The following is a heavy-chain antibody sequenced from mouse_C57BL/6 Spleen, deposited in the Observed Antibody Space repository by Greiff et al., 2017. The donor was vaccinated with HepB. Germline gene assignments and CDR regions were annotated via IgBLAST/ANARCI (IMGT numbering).Heavy chain of an antibody. Sequence: QVTLKESGPGILQPSQTLSLTCSFSGFSLSTFGMGVGWIRQPSGKGLEWLAHIWWDDDKYYNPALKSRLTISKDTSKNQVFLKIANVDTADTATYYCARIASPLTTVVPYYYAMDYWGQGTSVTVSS. CDR3: ARIASPLTTVVPYYYAMDY. V-gene: IGHV8-8*01. CDR1: GFSLSTFGMG. J-gene: IGHJ4*01. CDR2: IWWDDDK. D-gene: IGHD1-1*01.